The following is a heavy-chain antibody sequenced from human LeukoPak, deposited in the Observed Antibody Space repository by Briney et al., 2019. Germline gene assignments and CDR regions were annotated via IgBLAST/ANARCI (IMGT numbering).Heavy chain of an antibody. D-gene: IGHD2-2*03. CDR1: GFTFSDHY. CDR3: ARDRHGYCDY. J-gene: IGHJ4*02. CDR2: ISHNGETK. V-gene: IGHV3-11*01. Sequence: PGGSLRLSCAASGFTFSDHYMIWLRQAPGKGLEAISYISHNGETKYYADSVKGRLSISRDNAKSSLYLQMNSLRVEDTAVYYCARDRHGYCDYWGQGTLVTVSS.